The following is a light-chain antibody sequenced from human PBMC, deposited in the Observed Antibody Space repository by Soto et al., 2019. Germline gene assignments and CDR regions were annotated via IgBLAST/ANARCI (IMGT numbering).Light chain of an antibody. CDR3: QQSYSSPYT. Sequence: DIQMTQSPSSLSASVGDRVTITCRASQSISSYLNWYQQKPGKAPKLLIYAASSLQSGVPSRFSGSGSGPDFTLTISSLQPEDFATYYCQQSYSSPYTFGQGTKLEIE. V-gene: IGKV1-39*01. CDR1: QSISSY. J-gene: IGKJ2*01. CDR2: AAS.